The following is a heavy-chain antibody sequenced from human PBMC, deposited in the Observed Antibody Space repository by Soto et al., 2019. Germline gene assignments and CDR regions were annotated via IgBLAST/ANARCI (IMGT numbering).Heavy chain of an antibody. Sequence: ASVKVSCKASGYTFTSYVISWVRQAPGQGLEWMGWISPYNGNTNYAQKFQGRVTMTRNTSISTAYMELSSLRSEDTAVYYCARGRRCSSTSCYFWGAFDPWGQGTLVTVSS. CDR3: ARGRRCSSTSCYFWGAFDP. D-gene: IGHD2-2*01. CDR2: ISPYNGNT. V-gene: IGHV1-8*02. CDR1: GYTFTSYV. J-gene: IGHJ5*02.